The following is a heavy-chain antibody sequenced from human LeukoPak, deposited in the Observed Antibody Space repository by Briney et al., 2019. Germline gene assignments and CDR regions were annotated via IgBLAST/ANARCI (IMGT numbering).Heavy chain of an antibody. V-gene: IGHV3-33*01. CDR1: GFTFSSYG. CDR2: IWYDGSNK. CDR3: ARGPTAVASEHLYYGMDV. J-gene: IGHJ6*02. Sequence: HSGGSLRLSCAASGFTFSSYGMHWVRQAPGKGLEWVAVIWYDGSNKYYADSVKGRFTISRDNSKNTLYLQMNSLRAEDTAVYYCARGPTAVASEHLYYGMDVWGQGTTVTVSS. D-gene: IGHD6-19*01.